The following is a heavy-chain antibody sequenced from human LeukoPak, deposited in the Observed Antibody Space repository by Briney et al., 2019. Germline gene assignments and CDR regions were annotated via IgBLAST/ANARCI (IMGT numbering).Heavy chain of an antibody. CDR3: ARVGYTSYYYYGMDV. J-gene: IGHJ6*02. D-gene: IGHD6-13*01. CDR2: ISSNGGST. Sequence: PGGSLRLSCAASGFTFSSYAMHWVRQARGKGLEYVSAISSNGGSTYYANSVKGRFTISSDNSKNTLYLQMGSLRAEDMAVYYCARVGYTSYYYYGMDVWGQGTTVTVSS. V-gene: IGHV3-64*01. CDR1: GFTFSSYA.